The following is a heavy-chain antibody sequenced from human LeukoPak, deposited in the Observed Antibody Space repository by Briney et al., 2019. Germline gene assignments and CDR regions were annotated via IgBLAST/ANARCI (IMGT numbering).Heavy chain of an antibody. CDR1: GFTVSTNY. CDR2: IYADGST. CDR3: ARDIPSRC. Sequence: PGGSLRLSCAASGFTVSTNYMSWVRQAPGKGLEWVSLIYADGSTFYADSVKGRFTISRDSSKNTLCLQMNILRAEDTAVYYCARDIPSRCWGHGTLVTVSS. D-gene: IGHD2-21*01. V-gene: IGHV3-66*01. J-gene: IGHJ4*01.